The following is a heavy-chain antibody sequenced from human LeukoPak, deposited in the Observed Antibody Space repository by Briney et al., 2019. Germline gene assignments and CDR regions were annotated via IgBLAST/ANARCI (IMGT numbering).Heavy chain of an antibody. D-gene: IGHD6-13*01. Sequence: AASVKVSCKASGYTFTSYDINWVRQATGQGLEWMGWMNPNNGNTGYAQKFQGRVTMTRSTSISTAYMELSSLRSEDTAVYYCARLASSSWPLYYYYGMDAWGQGTTVTVSS. CDR2: MNPNNGNT. J-gene: IGHJ6*02. V-gene: IGHV1-8*01. CDR3: ARLASSSWPLYYYYGMDA. CDR1: GYTFTSYD.